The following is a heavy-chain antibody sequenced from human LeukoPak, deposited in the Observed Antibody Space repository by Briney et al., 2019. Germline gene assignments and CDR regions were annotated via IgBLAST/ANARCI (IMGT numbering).Heavy chain of an antibody. CDR1: GGSISSSNW. J-gene: IGHJ4*02. CDR2: IYNSGST. V-gene: IGHV4-4*02. CDR3: AIGLWFGDRRGFDY. D-gene: IGHD3-10*01. Sequence: SETLSLTCAVSGGSISSSNWWSWVRQPPGKGLEWIGEIYNSGSTNYNPSLKSRVTISVDTSKNQFSLKLSSVTAADTAVYYCAIGLWFGDRRGFDYWGQGTLVTVSS.